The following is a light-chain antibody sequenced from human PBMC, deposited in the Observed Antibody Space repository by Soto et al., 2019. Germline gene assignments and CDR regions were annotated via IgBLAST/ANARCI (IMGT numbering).Light chain of an antibody. CDR2: PAT. CDR1: QSISKW. J-gene: IGKJ1*01. CDR3: QHNNSYSRT. V-gene: IGKV1-5*01. Sequence: DIQMTQSPSTLPASVGDRVTITYRASQSISKWLAWCQQKPGTARKVLIYPATNVKSRAPTRFSGSGSRTDYSLTISSLQPDVFATYYRQHNNSYSRTFGQGTKVDI.